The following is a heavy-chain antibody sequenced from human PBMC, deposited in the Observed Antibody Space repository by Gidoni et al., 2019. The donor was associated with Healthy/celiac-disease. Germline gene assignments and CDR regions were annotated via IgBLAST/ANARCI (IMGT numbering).Heavy chain of an antibody. J-gene: IGHJ4*02. Sequence: EVQLLESGGGLVQPGGSLRLSCSASGFTFSSYAMSWVRQAPGKGLEWVSAISGSGGSTYYADSVKGRFTISRDNSKNTLYLQMNSLRAEDTAVYYCAKNLWFGELVYYFDYWGQGTLVTVSS. D-gene: IGHD3-10*01. CDR1: GFTFSSYA. CDR3: AKNLWFGELVYYFDY. CDR2: ISGSGGST. V-gene: IGHV3-23*01.